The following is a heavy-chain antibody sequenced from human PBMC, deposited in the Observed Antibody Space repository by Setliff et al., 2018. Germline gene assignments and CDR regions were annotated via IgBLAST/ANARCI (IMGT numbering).Heavy chain of an antibody. CDR1: GVSVASHY. D-gene: IGHD1-1*01. J-gene: IGHJ5*02. CDR3: ARGSTGIYDP. V-gene: IGHV4-59*02. Sequence: SETLSLTCTVSGVSVASHYWSWIRQAPGTGLEWIACVHDNGETNQNPSLKSRVTISVDTSKNQFSLKMTSVTAADTAIYYCARGSTGIYDPWGQGILVTVSS. CDR2: VHDNGET.